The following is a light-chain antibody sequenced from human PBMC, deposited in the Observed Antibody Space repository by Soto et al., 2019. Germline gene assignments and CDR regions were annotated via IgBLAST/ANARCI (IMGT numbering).Light chain of an antibody. V-gene: IGKV3-15*01. Sequence: EIVMTQSPTTLSVSPGERATLSCRASQSVSNNLAWYQQKPGQAPGLLIYGASTRATGIPARFSGSGSGTEFTLTISSLQSEDFAIYYCQQYNIWPPLTFGGGTKVEIK. CDR1: QSVSNN. CDR2: GAS. CDR3: QQYNIWPPLT. J-gene: IGKJ4*01.